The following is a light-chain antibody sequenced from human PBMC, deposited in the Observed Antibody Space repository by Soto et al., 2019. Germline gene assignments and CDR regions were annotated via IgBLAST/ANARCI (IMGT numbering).Light chain of an antibody. CDR2: DTF. CDR1: RTVNSQ. CDR3: QQYGSSPP. V-gene: IGKV3D-11*02. Sequence: EIVLTQSPASVSLSPGGRATLSCRASRTVNSQLAWYQQKPGQAPRLLIYDTFNRAAGIPARFSGSETGTDFTLTINNLEPEDFAVYYCQQYGSSPPFGQGTRLEIK. J-gene: IGKJ5*01.